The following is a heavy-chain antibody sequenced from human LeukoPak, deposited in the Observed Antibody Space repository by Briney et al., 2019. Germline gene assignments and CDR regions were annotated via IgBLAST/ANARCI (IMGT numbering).Heavy chain of an antibody. Sequence: GASVKVSCKASGYTFTGYHIHWVRQAPGQGLEWMGWISGYNGNTKYAQKFQGRVTMTTDTSTSTAYTELRSLRSDDTAVYYCARDPYDFLTGHYSGSGGDYWGQGTLVTVSS. V-gene: IGHV1-18*04. D-gene: IGHD3-9*01. CDR1: GYTFTGYH. CDR3: ARDPYDFLTGHYSGSGGDY. J-gene: IGHJ4*02. CDR2: ISGYNGNT.